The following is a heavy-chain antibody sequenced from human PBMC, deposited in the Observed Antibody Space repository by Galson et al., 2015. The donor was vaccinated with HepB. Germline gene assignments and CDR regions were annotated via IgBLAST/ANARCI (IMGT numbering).Heavy chain of an antibody. J-gene: IGHJ6*02. CDR2: MSYDGSNK. D-gene: IGHD3-9*01. V-gene: IGHV3-30-3*01. CDR1: GFTFSSYA. Sequence: SLRLSCAASGFTFSSYAMHWVRQAPGKGLEWVADMSYDGSNKYYADSVKGRFTISRDNSKNTLYLQMNSLRAEDTAVYYCASRSDWSTYYYYGMDVWGQGTTVTVSS. CDR3: ASRSDWSTYYYYGMDV.